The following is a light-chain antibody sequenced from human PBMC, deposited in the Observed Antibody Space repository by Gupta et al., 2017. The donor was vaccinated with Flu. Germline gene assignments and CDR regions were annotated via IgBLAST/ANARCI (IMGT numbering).Light chain of an antibody. CDR1: QSVGTY. Sequence: EIVLTQSPATLSLSPGERATLSCRASQSVGTYLAWYQQKPGQTPRLLIYDASNRDTGIPAGCSGSGSGTDLTLTISSLEQEDFAVYYCQKRSNWPPYTFGQGTRVEI. CDR2: DAS. CDR3: QKRSNWPPYT. V-gene: IGKV3-11*01. J-gene: IGKJ2*01.